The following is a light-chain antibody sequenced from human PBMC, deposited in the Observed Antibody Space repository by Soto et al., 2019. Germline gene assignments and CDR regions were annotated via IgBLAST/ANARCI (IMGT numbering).Light chain of an antibody. CDR1: QAISSY. Sequence: AIRMTQSPSSFSASTGDRVTITCRASQAISSYLAWYQQKPGKAPKLLIYAASTLQSGVPSRFSGSGSGTDFTLTISGLQSEDFAAYYCQQYYSYPRTFGQGTKVEIK. CDR2: AAS. V-gene: IGKV1-8*01. CDR3: QQYYSYPRT. J-gene: IGKJ1*01.